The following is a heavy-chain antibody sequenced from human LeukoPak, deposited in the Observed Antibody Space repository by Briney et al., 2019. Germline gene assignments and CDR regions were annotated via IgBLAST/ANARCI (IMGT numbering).Heavy chain of an antibody. CDR3: ASQQWLVEGIAFDI. CDR2: IYTSGST. CDR1: GGSISSGNYY. D-gene: IGHD6-19*01. V-gene: IGHV4-61*02. J-gene: IGHJ3*02. Sequence: SETLSLTCTVSGGSISSGNYYWSWIRQPAGKGLEWIGRIYTSGSTNNNPSLKSRVTISVDTSKNQFSLKLSSVTAADTAVYYFASQQWLVEGIAFDIWGQGTMVTVSS.